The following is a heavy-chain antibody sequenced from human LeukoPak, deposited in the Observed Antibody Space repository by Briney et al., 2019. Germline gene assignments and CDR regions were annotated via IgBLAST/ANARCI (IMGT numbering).Heavy chain of an antibody. CDR1: GGTFSSYA. CDR2: IIPIFGTA. J-gene: IGHJ4*02. D-gene: IGHD2-15*01. CDR3: ARDPIPPYCSGGSCYSMNYFDY. V-gene: IGHV1-69*05. Sequence: SVKVSCKASGGTFSSYAISWVRQAPGQGLEWVGRIIPIFGTANYARKFQGRVTITTDESTSTAYMELSSLRSEDTAVYYCARDPIPPYCSGGSCYSMNYFDYWGQGTLVTVSS.